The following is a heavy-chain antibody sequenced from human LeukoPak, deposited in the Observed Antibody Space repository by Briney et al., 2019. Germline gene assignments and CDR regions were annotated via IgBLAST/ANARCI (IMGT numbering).Heavy chain of an antibody. CDR3: DRYGSGRMNWFDP. J-gene: IGHJ5*02. CDR2: ISGSGGST. CDR1: GFTFSSYA. D-gene: IGHD3-10*01. Sequence: GGSLRLSCAASGFTFSSYAMSWVRQAPGKGLEWVSAISGSGGSTYYADSVKGRFTISRDNSKDTLYLQMNSLRAEDTAVYYCDRYGSGRMNWFDPWGQGTLVTVSS. V-gene: IGHV3-23*01.